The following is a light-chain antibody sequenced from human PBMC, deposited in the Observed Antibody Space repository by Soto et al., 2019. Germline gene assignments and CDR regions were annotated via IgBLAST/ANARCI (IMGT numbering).Light chain of an antibody. J-gene: IGKJ1*01. CDR3: QQRSNWPRT. CDR2: GAS. Sequence: EIVLTQSPGTLSLSPGERATLSCRASQSVSGSYLAWYQHKPGQAPRLLIYGASNRATGIPDRFSGSGSGTDFTLTISSLEPEDFAVYYCQQRSNWPRTFGQGTKVDIK. V-gene: IGKV3-11*01. CDR1: QSVSGSY.